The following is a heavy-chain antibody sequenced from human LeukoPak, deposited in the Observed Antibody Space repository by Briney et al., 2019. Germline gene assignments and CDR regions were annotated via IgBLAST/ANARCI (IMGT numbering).Heavy chain of an antibody. CDR2: IYYSGST. V-gene: IGHV4-59*01. Sequence: SETLSLTCTVSGGSIISYYWSWIRQPPGKGLEWIGYIYYSGSTSYNPSLKSRVTISVDTSRNEFSLKLSSVTAADTAVYYCARYHHDSSGYYYYFDYWGQGTLVTVSS. D-gene: IGHD3-22*01. J-gene: IGHJ4*02. CDR3: ARYHHDSSGYYYYFDY. CDR1: GGSIISYY.